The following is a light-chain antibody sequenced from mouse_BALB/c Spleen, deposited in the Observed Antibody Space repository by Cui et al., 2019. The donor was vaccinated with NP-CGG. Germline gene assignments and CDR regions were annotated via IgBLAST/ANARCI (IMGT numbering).Light chain of an antibody. CDR1: TGTVTTSNY. J-gene: IGLJ1*01. V-gene: IGLV1*01. Sequence: QAVVTQESAPTTSPGETVTLTCRSSTGTVTTSNYANWVQEKPDHLFTGLIGGTNNRAPGVPARFSGSLIRDKAALTITGAQTEDEAIYFCALWYSNHWVFGGGIKLTVL. CDR3: ALWYSNHWV. CDR2: GTN.